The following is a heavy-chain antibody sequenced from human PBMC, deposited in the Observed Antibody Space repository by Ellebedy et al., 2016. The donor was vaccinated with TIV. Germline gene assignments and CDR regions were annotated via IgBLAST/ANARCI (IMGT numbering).Heavy chain of an antibody. CDR1: GYAFRIYW. V-gene: IGHV5-10-1*01. Sequence: GESLKISXKASGYAFRIYWITWVRQMPGQGLEWMGRIDPSPSDSYIDYSPSFQGHATISVDKSITTAYLQWSSLKASDTAMYYCAREFRVGTTTGFGYWGQGTLVTVSS. J-gene: IGHJ4*02. CDR2: IDPSPSDSYI. CDR3: AREFRVGTTTGFGY. D-gene: IGHD1-26*01.